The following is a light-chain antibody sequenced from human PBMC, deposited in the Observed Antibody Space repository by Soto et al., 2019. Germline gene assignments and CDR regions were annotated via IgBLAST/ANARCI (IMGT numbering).Light chain of an antibody. Sequence: QPVLTQPPSVSGAPGQRVTISCTGSSSNIGAGYDVHWYQQLPGTAPKLLIYGNSNRPSGVPDRFSGSKSGTSASLAITGLQAEDEADYYCQSYDSSRSGSYVFGTGTKVTVL. V-gene: IGLV1-40*01. CDR3: QSYDSSRSGSYV. J-gene: IGLJ1*01. CDR2: GNS. CDR1: SSNIGAGYD.